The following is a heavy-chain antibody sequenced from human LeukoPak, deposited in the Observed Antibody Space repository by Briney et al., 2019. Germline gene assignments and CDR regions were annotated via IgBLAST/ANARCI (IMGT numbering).Heavy chain of an antibody. CDR1: GFTFNDYA. CDR2: INWKSGNI. D-gene: IGHD3-22*01. V-gene: IGHV3-9*03. CDR3: ARRAGDYSHPYDY. J-gene: IGHJ4*02. Sequence: GGSLRLSCAASGFTFNDYAMFWVRQAPGKGLEWVSGINWKSGNIGYADSVKGRFTISRDNAKNSLYLQMNSLRAEDMALYYCARRAGDYSHPYDYWGQGTLVTVSS.